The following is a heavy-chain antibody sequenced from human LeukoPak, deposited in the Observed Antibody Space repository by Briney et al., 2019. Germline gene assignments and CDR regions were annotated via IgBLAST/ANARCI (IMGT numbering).Heavy chain of an antibody. D-gene: IGHD3-22*01. Sequence: PGGSLRLSCAASGFIFSGSAMHWVRQASGKGLEWVGRIRSKANSYATAYAASGKGRFTISRDDSKNTAYLQMNSLKTEDTAVYYCTSWGDYYDSSGYPTRYWGQGTLVTVSS. J-gene: IGHJ4*02. CDR3: TSWGDYYDSSGYPTRY. CDR2: IRSKANSYAT. CDR1: GFIFSGSA. V-gene: IGHV3-73*01.